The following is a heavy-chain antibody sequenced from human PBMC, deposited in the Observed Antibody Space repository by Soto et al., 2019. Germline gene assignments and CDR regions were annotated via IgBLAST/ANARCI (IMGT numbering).Heavy chain of an antibody. CDR3: ATGDIVVVPAAIFY. D-gene: IGHD2-2*01. V-gene: IGHV3-30*03. CDR2: ISYDGSNK. CDR1: GFTFSRYG. Sequence: QVQLVESGGGVVQPGRSLRLSCAASGFTFSRYGMHWVRQAPGKGLEWVAVISYDGSNKYYADSVKGRFTISRDNSKNTLYLQMNSLRAEDTAVYYCATGDIVVVPAAIFYWGQGTLVTVSS. J-gene: IGHJ4*02.